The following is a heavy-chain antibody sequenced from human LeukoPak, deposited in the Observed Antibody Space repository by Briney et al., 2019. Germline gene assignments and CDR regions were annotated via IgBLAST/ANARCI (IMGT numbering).Heavy chain of an antibody. J-gene: IGHJ5*02. CDR3: ARARAYDFWSGYSNWFDP. Sequence: ASVKVSCKASGGTFSSYAISWVRQAPGQGLEWMGGIIPIFGTANYAQKFQGRVTITADESTSTAYMELSSLRSEDTAAYYCARARAYDFWSGYSNWFDPWGQGTLVTVSS. V-gene: IGHV1-69*13. D-gene: IGHD3-3*01. CDR1: GGTFSSYA. CDR2: IIPIFGTA.